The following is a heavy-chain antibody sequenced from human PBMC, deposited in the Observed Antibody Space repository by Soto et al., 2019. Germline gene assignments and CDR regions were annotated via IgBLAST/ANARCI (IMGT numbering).Heavy chain of an antibody. Sequence: SETLSLTCTVSGGSISSGGYYWSWIRQHPGKGLEWIGYIYYSGSTYYNPSLKSRVTISVDTSKNQFSLRLSSVTAADTAVYYCARVNYYDSSGYYGDAVRGWFDPWGQGTLVTVSS. J-gene: IGHJ5*02. CDR3: ARVNYYDSSGYYGDAVRGWFDP. D-gene: IGHD3-22*01. CDR1: GGSISSGGYY. V-gene: IGHV4-31*03. CDR2: IYYSGST.